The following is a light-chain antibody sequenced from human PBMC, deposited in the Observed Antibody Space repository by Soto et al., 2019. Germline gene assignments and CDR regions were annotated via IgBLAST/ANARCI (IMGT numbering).Light chain of an antibody. V-gene: IGLV2-14*01. Sequence: QSVLTHPASVSGSPGQSISISCTGTSSDIGAYDYVSWHQQYPGKAPKLIIFAVTHRPSGISDRFSASKSGNTASLAISGLQAEDEADYYCSSHTTSNTWVFGGGTKLTVL. CDR3: SSHTTSNTWV. J-gene: IGLJ3*02. CDR1: SSDIGAYDY. CDR2: AVT.